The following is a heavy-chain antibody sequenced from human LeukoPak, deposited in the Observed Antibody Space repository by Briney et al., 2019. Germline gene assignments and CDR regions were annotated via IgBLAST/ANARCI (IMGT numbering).Heavy chain of an antibody. CDR2: INPNSGGT. Sequence: ASVKDSCKASGYTFTGYYMHWVRQAPGQGLEWMGWINPNSGGTNYAQKFQGRVTMTRDTSISTAYMELSRLRSDDTAVYYCARDPIVVVPAADAFDIWGQGTMVTVSS. D-gene: IGHD2-2*01. V-gene: IGHV1-2*02. CDR3: ARDPIVVVPAADAFDI. CDR1: GYTFTGYY. J-gene: IGHJ3*02.